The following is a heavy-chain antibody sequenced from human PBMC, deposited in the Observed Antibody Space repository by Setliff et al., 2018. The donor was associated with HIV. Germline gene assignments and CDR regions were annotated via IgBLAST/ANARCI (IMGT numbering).Heavy chain of an antibody. J-gene: IGHJ4*02. CDR2: INPKSGAT. Sequence: GPSVKVSCKASGYSFTGYYVNWVRQAPGQGLEWMGRINPKSGATNLAQKFQGRVTLTRDTSVTTVYMELTSPRSDDTAVYYCARKDGVGYCDSNSCYGIGPIDFWGQGSLVTVSS. V-gene: IGHV1-2*06. CDR1: GYSFTGYY. D-gene: IGHD2-2*01. CDR3: ARKDGVGYCDSNSCYGIGPIDF.